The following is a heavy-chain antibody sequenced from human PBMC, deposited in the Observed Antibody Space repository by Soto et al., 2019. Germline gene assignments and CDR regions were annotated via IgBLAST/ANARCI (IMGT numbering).Heavy chain of an antibody. V-gene: IGHV4-61*01. CDR1: GGSVTSGSYY. CDR2: VNYNGIT. Sequence: SETLSLTCTVSGGSVTSGSYYWSWIRQPPGKGLERIGFVNYNGITNYNPSLKSRLTISSDTSKNQFTLKLRSVTAADTAVYYCARDPEYGSYFDYWGQGTLVTVSS. CDR3: ARDPEYGSYFDY. D-gene: IGHD3-10*01. J-gene: IGHJ4*02.